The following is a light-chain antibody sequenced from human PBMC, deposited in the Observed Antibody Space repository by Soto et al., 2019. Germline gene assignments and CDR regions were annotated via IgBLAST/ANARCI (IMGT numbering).Light chain of an antibody. CDR2: ASA. CDR1: QGISSY. Sequence: DSQLTQSPSFLSASVGDRVTITCRARQGISSYLAWYQQTPGKAPKLLIYASAILQSGVPSRFSGSGSGTEFTLTIDSLQPEDFATYYCQQLDTFPVTFGQGTRL. J-gene: IGKJ5*01. CDR3: QQLDTFPVT. V-gene: IGKV1-9*01.